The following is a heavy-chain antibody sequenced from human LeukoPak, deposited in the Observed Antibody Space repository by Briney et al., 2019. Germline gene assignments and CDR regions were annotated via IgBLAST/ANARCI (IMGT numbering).Heavy chain of an antibody. CDR1: GGSISSGGYY. CDR3: ARDYKSKMWSLTFDI. D-gene: IGHD2-21*01. CDR2: IYYSGST. V-gene: IGHV4-31*03. Sequence: PSQTLSLTCTVSGGSISSGGYYWSWIRQHPGKGLEWIGYIYYSGSTYYNPSLKSRVTISVDTSKNQFSLKLSSVTAADTAVYYCARDYKSKMWSLTFDIWGQGTMVTVSS. J-gene: IGHJ3*02.